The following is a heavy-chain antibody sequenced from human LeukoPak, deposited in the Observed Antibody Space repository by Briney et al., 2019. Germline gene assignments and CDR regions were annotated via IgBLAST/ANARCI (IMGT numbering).Heavy chain of an antibody. D-gene: IGHD6-13*01. CDR1: GYTLTSYD. V-gene: IGHV1-8*01. Sequence: ASVKVSCKASGYTLTSYDINWVRQATGQGLEWMGWMNPNSGNTGYAQKFQGRVTMTEDTSTDTAYMELSSLRSEDTAVYYCARDSSSWYPGWFDPWGQGTLVTVSS. CDR3: ARDSSSWYPGWFDP. J-gene: IGHJ5*02. CDR2: MNPNSGNT.